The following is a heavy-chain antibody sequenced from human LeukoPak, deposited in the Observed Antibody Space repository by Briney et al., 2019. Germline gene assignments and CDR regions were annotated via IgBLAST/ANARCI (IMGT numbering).Heavy chain of an antibody. CDR1: GGSFSGYH. V-gene: IGHV4-34*01. Sequence: SETLSLTCAVYGGSFSGYHWSWIRQPPGKGLEWIGEINHSGSTNYNPSLKSRVTISVDTSKNQFSLKLSSVTAADTAVYYCARAVQGSSGYYNDYWGQGTLVTVSS. CDR2: INHSGST. J-gene: IGHJ4*02. D-gene: IGHD3-22*01. CDR3: ARAVQGSSGYYNDY.